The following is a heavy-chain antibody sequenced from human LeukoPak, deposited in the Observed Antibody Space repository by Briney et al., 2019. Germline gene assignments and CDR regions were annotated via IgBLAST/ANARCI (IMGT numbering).Heavy chain of an antibody. V-gene: IGHV4-59*01. Sequence: SATLSLTCTVSGGSINSYYWSWIRQHPGKGLEWVGYIYYSGSTNYKPSLKRRVTISVDTSKNQFSLKVSSVTAADTAVYYCASSRSSSGWSLIDYWGQGALVTVSS. CDR1: GGSINSYY. J-gene: IGHJ4*02. D-gene: IGHD6-19*01. CDR3: ASSRSSSGWSLIDY. CDR2: IYYSGST.